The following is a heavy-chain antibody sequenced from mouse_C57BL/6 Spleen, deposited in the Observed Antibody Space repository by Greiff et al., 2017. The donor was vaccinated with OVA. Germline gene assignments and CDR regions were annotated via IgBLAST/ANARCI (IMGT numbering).Heavy chain of an antibody. CDR1: GFTFSSYA. D-gene: IGHD1-1*01. CDR3: TRETHYDSDYAMDY. Sequence: EVMLVESGEGLVKPGGSLKLSCAASGFTFSSYAMSWVRQTPEKRLEWVAYISSGGDYIYYADTVKGRFTISRDNARKTLYLQMSSLKSEDTAMYYCTRETHYDSDYAMDYWGQRTTVTVAS. CDR2: ISSGGDYI. V-gene: IGHV5-9-1*02. J-gene: IGHJ4*01.